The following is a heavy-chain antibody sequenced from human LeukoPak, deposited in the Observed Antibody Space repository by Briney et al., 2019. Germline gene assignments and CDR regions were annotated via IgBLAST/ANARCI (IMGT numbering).Heavy chain of an antibody. D-gene: IGHD3-16*01. Sequence: SVKVSCKASGYTFTSYGISWVRQAPGQGLEWMGGIIPIFGTANYAQKFQGRVTITADESTSTAYMELSSLRSEDTAVYYCARAPFDGADYWGQGTLVTVSS. J-gene: IGHJ4*02. CDR2: IIPIFGTA. V-gene: IGHV1-69*13. CDR3: ARAPFDGADY. CDR1: GYTFTSYG.